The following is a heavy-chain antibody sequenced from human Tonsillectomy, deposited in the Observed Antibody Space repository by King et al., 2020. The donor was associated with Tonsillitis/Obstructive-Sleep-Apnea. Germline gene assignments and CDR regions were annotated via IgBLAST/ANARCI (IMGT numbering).Heavy chain of an antibody. Sequence: QLVQSGGGLVQPGGSMRLSCAASGFTFSSYWMSWVRQAPGKGLEWVGNIKQDGSEKNYVDSVKGRFTISRDNAKNSLYLQMNSLRAEDTAVYYLARDVLRGSDSWGQGTLVTVSS. D-gene: IGHD3-10*01. CDR1: GFTFSSYW. CDR2: IKQDGSEK. V-gene: IGHV3-7*04. CDR3: ARDVLRGSDS. J-gene: IGHJ5*01.